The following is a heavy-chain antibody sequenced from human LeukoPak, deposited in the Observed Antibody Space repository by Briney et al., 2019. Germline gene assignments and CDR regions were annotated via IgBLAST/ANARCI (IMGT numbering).Heavy chain of an antibody. Sequence: GGSLRLSCAASGFTFSSYEMNWVRQAPGKGLEWVSYISSSGSTIYYADSVKGRFTISRDNSKNTLYLQMNSLRAEDTAVYYCASGAVAGNDGVAPNWFDPWGQGTLVTVSS. D-gene: IGHD6-19*01. V-gene: IGHV3-48*03. CDR2: ISSSGSTI. CDR3: ASGAVAGNDGVAPNWFDP. J-gene: IGHJ5*02. CDR1: GFTFSSYE.